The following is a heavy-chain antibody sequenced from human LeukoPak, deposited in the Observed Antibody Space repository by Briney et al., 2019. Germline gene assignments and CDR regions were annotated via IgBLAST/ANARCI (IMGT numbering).Heavy chain of an antibody. CDR3: AKGDGINHYHWFDP. CDR2: ISYDGSNK. J-gene: IGHJ5*02. D-gene: IGHD2-15*01. Sequence: GGSLRLSCAASGFTFSSYAMHWVRQAPGKGLEWVAVISYDGSNKYYADSVKGRFTISRDNSKNTLYLQMNSLRAEDTAVYYCAKGDGINHYHWFDPWGQGTLVTVSS. CDR1: GFTFSSYA. V-gene: IGHV3-30-3*01.